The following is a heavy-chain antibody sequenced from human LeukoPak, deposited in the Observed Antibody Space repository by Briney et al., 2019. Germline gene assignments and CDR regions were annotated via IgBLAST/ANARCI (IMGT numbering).Heavy chain of an antibody. CDR3: ARGGRGYGMDV. J-gene: IGHJ6*02. CDR2: ISGSGSTE. CDR1: GFTFSSYE. V-gene: IGHV3-48*03. Sequence: PGGSLRLSCAASGFTFSSYEINWVRQAPGKGLVWISSISGSGSTENYADSVTGRFTISRYNAKDSLFLQMNSLRGEDTAVYYCARGGRGYGMDVWGQGTTVTVSS.